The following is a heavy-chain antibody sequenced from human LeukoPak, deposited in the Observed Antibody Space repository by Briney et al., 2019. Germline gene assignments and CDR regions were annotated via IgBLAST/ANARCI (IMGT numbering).Heavy chain of an antibody. D-gene: IGHD4/OR15-4a*01. CDR3: ATALTAIKTGFEA. CDR1: GYAFTTYG. Sequence: ASVKVSCKASGYAFTTYGMNWVRLGPGQGLEWMGWINTNTGNPTYAQDFTGRFVFTLGTSVSTAYLQISSLKAGDTAVYYCATALTAIKTGFEAWGQGTLVTVSS. CDR2: INTNTGNP. J-gene: IGHJ5*02. V-gene: IGHV7-4-1*02.